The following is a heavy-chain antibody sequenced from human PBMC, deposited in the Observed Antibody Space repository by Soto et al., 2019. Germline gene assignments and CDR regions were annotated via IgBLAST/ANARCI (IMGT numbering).Heavy chain of an antibody. J-gene: IGHJ4*02. CDR2: TYYRSKWYN. V-gene: IGHV6-1*01. CDR3: ARVGPHYGGNCFDY. CDR1: GDSVSSNSAT. D-gene: IGHD4-17*01. Sequence: PSQTLSLTCAISGDSVSSNSATWHWIRQSPSRGLEWLGRTYYRSKWYNDHAVSVKSRISINPDTSKNQFSLQLNSVTPEDTAVYYCARVGPHYGGNCFDYWGQGTLVTVSS.